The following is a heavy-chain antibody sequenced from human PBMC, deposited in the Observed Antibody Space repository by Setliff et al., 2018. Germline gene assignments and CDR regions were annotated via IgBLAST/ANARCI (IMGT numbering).Heavy chain of an antibody. V-gene: IGHV4-31*03. CDR1: GGSISSGGYY. D-gene: IGHD4-17*01. CDR3: AKGPHDYGDNWFYFDY. J-gene: IGHJ4*02. Sequence: SETLSLTCTVSGGSISSGGYYWGWIRQHPGKGLEWIGYIYYSGFTYYNPSLKSRVTISVDTSKNQFSLYLHMYSLGPEDTALYHCAKGPHDYGDNWFYFDYWGQGTQVTVSS. CDR2: IYYSGFT.